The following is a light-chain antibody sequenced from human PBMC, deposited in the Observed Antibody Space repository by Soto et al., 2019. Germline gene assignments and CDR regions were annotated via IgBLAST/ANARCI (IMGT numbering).Light chain of an antibody. CDR2: AAS. CDR3: QNYFSTPRT. V-gene: IGKV1-27*01. CDR1: QDISNY. Sequence: DIQMTQSPSSLSASVGDRVTITCQASQDISNYLAWYQQKPGKVPKLLIYAASTLHSGVPSRFSGSGSGTDFTLTISSLQTEDVATYYCQNYFSTPRTFGQGTKVDIK. J-gene: IGKJ1*01.